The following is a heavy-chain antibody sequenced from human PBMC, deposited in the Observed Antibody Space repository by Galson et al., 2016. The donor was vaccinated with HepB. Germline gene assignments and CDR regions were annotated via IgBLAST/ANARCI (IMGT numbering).Heavy chain of an antibody. CDR2: ITRGGRHT. D-gene: IGHD5-12*01. V-gene: IGHV3-23*01. CDR3: ATSKSRSGRDWRITDY. Sequence: SLRLSCAASGFTFSNCSMTWFRQPPGKGLDWVSAITRGGRHTYYADSVKGRFTLSRDNSKNTLYLQMNSLRAEDTAVYYCATSKSRSGRDWRITDYWGQGTLVTVSS. J-gene: IGHJ4*02. CDR1: GFTFSNCS.